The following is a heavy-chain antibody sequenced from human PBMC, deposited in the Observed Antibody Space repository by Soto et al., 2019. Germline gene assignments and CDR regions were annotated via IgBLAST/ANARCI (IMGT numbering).Heavy chain of an antibody. V-gene: IGHV1-18*01. CDR3: ARSGAITGTTTITYYYYMDV. J-gene: IGHJ6*03. CDR2: ISSYNGNT. CDR1: GGTFSSYT. Sequence: ASVKVSCKASGGTFSSYTISWVRQAPGQGLEWMGWISSYNGNTNYAQKLQGRVTMTTDTSTSTAYMELRSLRSDDTAVYYCARSGAITGTTTITYYYYMDVWGKGTTVTVSS. D-gene: IGHD1-7*01.